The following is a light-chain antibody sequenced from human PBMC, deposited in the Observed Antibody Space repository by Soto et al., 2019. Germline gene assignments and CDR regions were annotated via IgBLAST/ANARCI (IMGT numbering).Light chain of an antibody. CDR3: MQALQTPYS. J-gene: IGKJ2*01. CDR1: QSLLHRNGYSS. V-gene: IGKV2-28*01. Sequence: DIVMTQSPLSLPVSPGEPASISCRSSQSLLHRNGYSSLDWYLKKPGQSQRLLIYLASTRASGVPDKFSASGSGTVFTLKISRVEAEDVGIYYCMQALQTPYSFGQGTKLEI. CDR2: LAS.